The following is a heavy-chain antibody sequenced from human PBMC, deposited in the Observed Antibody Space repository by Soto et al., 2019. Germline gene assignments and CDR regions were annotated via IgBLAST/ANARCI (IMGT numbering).Heavy chain of an antibody. CDR1: SVSINSFTNHY. V-gene: IGHV4-59*08. CDR2: ISKSGFT. Sequence: SQTLSLTCTVSSVSINSFTNHYCRWIRQPPGKGLEWVGYISKSGFTRYNPSLSSRVTLSVDTSKNQFSLKLSSVTAADTALYFCATQGFGKLTGLVDVWGQGTTVTVSS. CDR3: ATQGFGKLTGLVDV. D-gene: IGHD3-10*01. J-gene: IGHJ6*02.